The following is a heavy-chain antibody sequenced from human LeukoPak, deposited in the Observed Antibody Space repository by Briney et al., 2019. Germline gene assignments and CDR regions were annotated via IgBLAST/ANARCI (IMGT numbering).Heavy chain of an antibody. V-gene: IGHV3-23*01. D-gene: IGHD3-16*01. J-gene: IGHJ4*02. CDR3: ARDRGSYFDY. Sequence: GGSLRLSCAGSGLAVSSYPMSWVRQAPGKGLEWVSSISGGGANTYYADSVKGRFTISRDNSKNTLYLQMNSLRAEDTAVYYCARDRGSYFDYWGQGTLVTVSS. CDR2: ISGGGANT. CDR1: GLAVSSYP.